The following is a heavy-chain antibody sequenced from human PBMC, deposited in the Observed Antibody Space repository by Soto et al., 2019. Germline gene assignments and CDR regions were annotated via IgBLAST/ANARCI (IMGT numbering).Heavy chain of an antibody. CDR2: LYHSGNT. D-gene: IGHD2-2*01. CDR3: ARHCTDTSCYGLHY. J-gene: IGHJ4*02. Sequence: ESGPGLVKPAETLSLTCSVSGGSISNSDFYWGWIRQPPGKGLEWIGSLYHSGNTYYSPSPKSRVTISVDTSKNQFSLSLSSLTAGDTAVYFCARHCTDTSCYGLHYWGPGTLVTVSS. V-gene: IGHV4-39*01. CDR1: GGSISNSDFY.